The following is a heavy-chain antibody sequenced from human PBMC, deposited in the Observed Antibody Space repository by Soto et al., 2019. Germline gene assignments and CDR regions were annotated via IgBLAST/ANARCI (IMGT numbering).Heavy chain of an antibody. J-gene: IGHJ4*02. D-gene: IGHD3-22*01. CDR3: AKTLYYYDSSGYQ. Sequence: EVQLLESGGGLVQPGGSLRLSCAASGFTFSSYAMSWVRQAPGKGLEWVSAISGSGGSTYYADSVKGRFTISRDNSKNTLYLQRNSRRAEDTAVYYCAKTLYYYDSSGYQWGQGTLVTVSS. CDR1: GFTFSSYA. CDR2: ISGSGGST. V-gene: IGHV3-23*01.